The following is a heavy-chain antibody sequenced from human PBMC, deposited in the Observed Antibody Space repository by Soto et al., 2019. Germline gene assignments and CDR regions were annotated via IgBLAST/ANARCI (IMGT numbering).Heavy chain of an antibody. Sequence: SGPTLVKPTQTLTLTCTFSGFSLSTSGVAVGWIRQPPGKALEWLALIYWDDDKRYSPSLRSRLTITKDTSKNQVVLTITNMDPVDTATYYCAHRGGTTYSSSPEFDYWGQGTLVTVSS. CDR2: IYWDDDK. CDR1: GFSLSTSGVA. D-gene: IGHD6-6*01. J-gene: IGHJ4*02. CDR3: AHRGGTTYSSSPEFDY. V-gene: IGHV2-5*02.